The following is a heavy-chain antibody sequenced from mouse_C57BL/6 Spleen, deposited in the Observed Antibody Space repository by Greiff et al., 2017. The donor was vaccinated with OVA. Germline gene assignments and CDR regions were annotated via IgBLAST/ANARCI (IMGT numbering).Heavy chain of an antibody. V-gene: IGHV1-77*01. CDR1: GYTFTDYY. CDR3: ARQTGVDWDFDV. CDR2: IGPGSGSP. Sequence: VKLQESGAELVKPGASVKISCKASGYTFTDYYINWVKQRPGQGLEWIGKIGPGSGSPYYSENFKGKATLTADKSSSTAYMQLSSLTSEDSAVDFCARQTGVDWDFDVWGTGTTVTVSS. J-gene: IGHJ1*03. D-gene: IGHD1-1*01.